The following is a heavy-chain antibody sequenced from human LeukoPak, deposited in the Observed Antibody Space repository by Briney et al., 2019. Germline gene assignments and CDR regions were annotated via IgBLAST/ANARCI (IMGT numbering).Heavy chain of an antibody. CDR2: IYSGGST. CDR3: ARDHGGIIDY. J-gene: IGHJ4*02. V-gene: IGHV3-53*04. CDR1: GFTVSSSY. Sequence: GGSLRLSCAASGFTVSSSYMSWVRQAPGKGLEWVSVIYSGGSTYYADSVKGRFTISRHNSKNTLYLQMNSLRAEDTAVYYCARDHGGIIDYWGQGTLVTVSS. D-gene: IGHD4-23*01.